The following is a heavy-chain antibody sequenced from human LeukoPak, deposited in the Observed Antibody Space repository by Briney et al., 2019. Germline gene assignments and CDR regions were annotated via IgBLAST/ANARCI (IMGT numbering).Heavy chain of an antibody. CDR1: GDSLSSNSAA. CDR3: AREFSSSSGASYYFDY. D-gene: IGHD6-6*01. V-gene: IGHV6-1*01. CDR2: TYYRSKWYD. Sequence: SQTLSLTCALSGDSLSSNSAAWNWIRQSPSRGLEWLGRTYYRSKWYDDYAVSVKSRITINPDTSKNQFSLQLNSVTPEDTAVYYCAREFSSSSGASYYFDYWGQGTLVTVSS. J-gene: IGHJ4*02.